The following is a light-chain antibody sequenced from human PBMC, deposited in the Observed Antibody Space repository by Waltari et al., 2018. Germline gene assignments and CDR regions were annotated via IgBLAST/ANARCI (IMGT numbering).Light chain of an antibody. Sequence: AIRMTQSPSSLSASIGDRVTISCRASQVVSTYLAWYQQKPGKAPSLLIHAASTLQSGVPSSFSGSGTGTDFTLTITCLQSEDFATYYCQQYHDYPWTFGQGTKVDI. J-gene: IGKJ1*01. V-gene: IGKV1-8*01. CDR2: AAS. CDR3: QQYHDYPWT. CDR1: QVVSTY.